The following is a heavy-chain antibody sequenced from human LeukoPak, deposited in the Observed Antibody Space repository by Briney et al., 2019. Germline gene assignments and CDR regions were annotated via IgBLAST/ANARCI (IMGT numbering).Heavy chain of an antibody. CDR1: GFTFSSYS. CDR2: VSYDATKT. Sequence: GGSLRLSCAASGFTFSSYSMNWVRQGPGKGLEWVALVSYDATKTFYADSVKGRFTISRDNSKNTLYLQMNSLRAEDTAVYYCARDARDSSGTFDYWGQGTLVTVSS. D-gene: IGHD3-22*01. J-gene: IGHJ4*02. CDR3: ARDARDSSGTFDY. V-gene: IGHV3-30*03.